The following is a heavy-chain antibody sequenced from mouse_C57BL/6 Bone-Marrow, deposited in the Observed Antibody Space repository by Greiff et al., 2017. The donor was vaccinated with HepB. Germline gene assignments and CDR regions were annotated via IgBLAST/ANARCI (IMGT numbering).Heavy chain of an antibody. CDR1: GYTFTSYW. D-gene: IGHD1-1*01. V-gene: IGHV1-59*01. Sequence: QVQLQQPGAELVRPGTSVKLSCKASGYTFTSYWMHWVKQRPGQGLEWIGVIDPSDSYTNYNQKFKGKATLTVDTSSSTAYMQLSSLTSEDSAVYYCARKCLTTVVADYFDYWGQGTTLTVSS. CDR3: ARKCLTTVVADYFDY. J-gene: IGHJ2*01. CDR2: IDPSDSYT.